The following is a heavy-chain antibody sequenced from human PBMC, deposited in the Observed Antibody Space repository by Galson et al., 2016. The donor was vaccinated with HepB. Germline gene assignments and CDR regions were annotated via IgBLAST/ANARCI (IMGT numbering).Heavy chain of an antibody. Sequence: SLRLSCAASGFTFGSYAMHWVRQAPGKGLEWVATISDDGRKKDYADSVKGRFTISRDNSENTLYLQMNSLRAEDTAVYYCARVGYNYGSGSYYNGDDWYFDLWGRGTLVIVSS. V-gene: IGHV3-30*03. D-gene: IGHD3-10*01. CDR3: ARVGYNYGSGSYYNGDDWYFDL. J-gene: IGHJ2*01. CDR1: GFTFGSYA. CDR2: ISDDGRKK.